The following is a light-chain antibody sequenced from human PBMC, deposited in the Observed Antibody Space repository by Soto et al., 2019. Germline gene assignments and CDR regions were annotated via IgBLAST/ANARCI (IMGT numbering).Light chain of an antibody. CDR1: QSVSSR. CDR3: QQYTNWPFT. CDR2: DAS. J-gene: IGKJ3*01. Sequence: EIVMTQSPATLSVSPGERATLSCRASQSVSSRLAWYQQKPGQAPRLLIYDASTRATGVPARFSGSGSGIEFTRTVSSLQSQDFAVYYCQQYTNWPFTFGPGTKVDIK. V-gene: IGKV3-15*01.